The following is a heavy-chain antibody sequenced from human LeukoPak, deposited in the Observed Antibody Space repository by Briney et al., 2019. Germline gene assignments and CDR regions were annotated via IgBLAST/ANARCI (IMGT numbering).Heavy chain of an antibody. Sequence: PGGSLRLSCAASGFTFSSDWMSWGRQAPGKGLEWVANIKKDGSEKYYVDSVKGRFTSSRENAKNSLYLQMNSLRAEDTAVYYCTSRQMQWLLPPNDYWGQGTLVAVSS. J-gene: IGHJ4*02. CDR1: GFTFSSDW. D-gene: IGHD6-19*01. CDR2: IKKDGSEK. CDR3: TSRQMQWLLPPNDY. V-gene: IGHV3-7*01.